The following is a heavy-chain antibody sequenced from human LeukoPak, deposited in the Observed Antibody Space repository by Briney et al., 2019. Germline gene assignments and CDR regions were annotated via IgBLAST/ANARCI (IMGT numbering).Heavy chain of an antibody. D-gene: IGHD6-19*01. Sequence: GGSLRLSCAASGFTVNTNYMSWVRQVSGEGLEFVSLISTGGTTDYADSVRGRLTISSDNSKNTLYLQMNSLRAEDTAVYYCARVRSDSRGWYEFDYWGQGTLVTVSS. J-gene: IGHJ4*02. V-gene: IGHV3-53*01. CDR2: ISTGGTT. CDR3: ARVRSDSRGWYEFDY. CDR1: GFTVNTNY.